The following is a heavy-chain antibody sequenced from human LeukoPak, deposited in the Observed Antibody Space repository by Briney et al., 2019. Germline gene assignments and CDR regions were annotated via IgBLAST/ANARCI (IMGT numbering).Heavy chain of an antibody. V-gene: IGHV3-72*01. CDR1: GFTFSDHY. Sequence: GGSLRLSCAVAGFTFSDHYMDWVRQAPGKGLEWVARSRNRVHSYSTEYAASVKGRFTISRDNSKNSLFLQMNSLRTDDTAVYYCASGSRPFDYWGQGTLVTVSS. D-gene: IGHD1-26*01. J-gene: IGHJ4*02. CDR2: SRNRVHSYST. CDR3: ASGSRPFDY.